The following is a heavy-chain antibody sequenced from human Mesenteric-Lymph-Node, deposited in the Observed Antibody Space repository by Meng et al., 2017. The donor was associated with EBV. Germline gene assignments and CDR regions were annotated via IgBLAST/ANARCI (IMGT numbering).Heavy chain of an antibody. Sequence: QVQREQGGEGLVRPSGTLSLTRAVYGGSFSGYYWSWIRQPPGKGLEWIGEINWRGTTYYNPSLKSRVTISLDRSKNQFSLRLTSLSATDTALYYCARQINSGSFESATFDYWGQGALVTVSS. J-gene: IGHJ4*02. CDR2: INWRGTT. CDR1: GGSFSGYY. V-gene: IGHV4-34*01. CDR3: ARQINSGSFESATFDY. D-gene: IGHD6-19*01.